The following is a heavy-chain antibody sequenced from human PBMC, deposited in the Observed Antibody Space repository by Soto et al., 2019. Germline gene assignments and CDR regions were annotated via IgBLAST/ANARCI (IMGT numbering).Heavy chain of an antibody. CDR1: GGSFSGYY. D-gene: IGHD1-26*01. CDR2: INHSGST. Sequence: QVQLQQWGAGLLKPSETLSLTCAVYGGSFSGYYWSWIRPPPGKGLEWMGEINHSGSTNYNPSLKSRGTISVDTSKSKFSLKLSSVTAADTAVYYCARRQRVVRGSYLAGFVDYWGQGTLVTVSS. J-gene: IGHJ4*02. V-gene: IGHV4-34*01. CDR3: ARRQRVVRGSYLAGFVDY.